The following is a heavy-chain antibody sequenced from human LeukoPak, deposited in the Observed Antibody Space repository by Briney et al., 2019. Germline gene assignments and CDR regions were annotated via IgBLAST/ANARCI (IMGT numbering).Heavy chain of an antibody. CDR3: ARSSPTGNYFDY. CDR1: GGTFTSYA. Sequence: SVKVSCKASGGTFTSYAISWVRQAPGQGLEWMGGIIPIFGTANYAQKFQGRVTITTDESTSTAYMELSSLRSEDTAVYYCARSSPTGNYFDYWGQGTLVTVSS. D-gene: IGHD1-1*01. V-gene: IGHV1-69*05. J-gene: IGHJ4*02. CDR2: IIPIFGTA.